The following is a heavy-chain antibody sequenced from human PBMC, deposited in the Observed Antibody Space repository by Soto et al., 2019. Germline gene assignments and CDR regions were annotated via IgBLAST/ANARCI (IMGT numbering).Heavy chain of an antibody. V-gene: IGHV3-15*02. J-gene: IGHJ1*01. CDR2: IRSKGEGGPT. Sequence: EVRLVESGGALTQPGGSLRLSCAVSGFTFSDAWMSWVRQAPGKGLEWVGRIRSKGEGGPTDFAAPVKGRFSISGDDSKNTLYLQMNNLKTEDTVIYFCTTDNMFGATSPQFHHWGQGTLVTVSS. D-gene: IGHD3-3*01. CDR3: TTDNMFGATSPQFHH. CDR1: GFTFSDAW.